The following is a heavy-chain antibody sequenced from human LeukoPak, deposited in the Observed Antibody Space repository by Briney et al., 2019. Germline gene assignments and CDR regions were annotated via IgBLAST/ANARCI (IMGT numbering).Heavy chain of an antibody. CDR2: IYYSGGT. J-gene: IGHJ6*03. V-gene: IGHV4-39*01. D-gene: IGHD6-6*01. Sequence: SETLSLTCTVSGGSISSSNYYWGWIRQPPGKGLEWIGNIYYSGGTYYNPSLRSRVTISVDTSKNQFSLKLGSVTAADTAVYYCASVLSSSSKTYFYYNYMDVWGKGTTVTVSS. CDR1: GGSISSSNYY. CDR3: ASVLSSSSKTYFYYNYMDV.